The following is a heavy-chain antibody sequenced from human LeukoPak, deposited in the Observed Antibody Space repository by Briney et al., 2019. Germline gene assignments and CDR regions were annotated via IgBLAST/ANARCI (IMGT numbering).Heavy chain of an antibody. CDR1: GGSISSGDYY. Sequence: PSETLSLTCTVSGGSISSGDYYRSWIRQPPGKGLEWIGYIYYSGSTYYNPSLKSRVTISVDTSKNQFSLKLSSVTAADTAVYYCASFPYYDFWSGQNWFDPWGQGTLVTVSS. CDR3: ASFPYYDFWSGQNWFDP. D-gene: IGHD3-3*01. J-gene: IGHJ5*02. V-gene: IGHV4-30-4*08. CDR2: IYYSGST.